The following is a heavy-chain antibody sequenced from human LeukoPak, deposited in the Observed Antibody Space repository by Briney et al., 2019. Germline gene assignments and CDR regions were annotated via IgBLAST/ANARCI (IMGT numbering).Heavy chain of an antibody. CDR1: GFSLSTYD. D-gene: IGHD2-2*01. CDR2: ITSNGGTT. J-gene: IGHJ4*02. CDR3: ARGYCSSTSCTNDY. Sequence: GGSLRLSCVASGFSLSTYDMYWVRQARGKGLEYVSAITSNGGTTYYANSVKGRFTISRDNSKNTLYLQMGSLRAEDMAVYYCARGYCSSTSCTNDYWGQGTLVTVSS. V-gene: IGHV3-64*01.